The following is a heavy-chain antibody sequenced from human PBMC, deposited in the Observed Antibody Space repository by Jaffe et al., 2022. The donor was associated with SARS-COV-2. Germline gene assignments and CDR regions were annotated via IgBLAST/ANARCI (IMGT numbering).Heavy chain of an antibody. J-gene: IGHJ6*03. CDR2: IIPIFGTS. V-gene: IGHV1-69*01. CDR3: ARVGRITMVRGANYYYYMDV. Sequence: QVQLVQSGAEVKKPGSSVKVSCKVSGGTFSSYAFSWVRQAPGQGLEWVGDIIPIFGTSNYAQKFQGRVTITADESTSTAYMELSSLRSEDTAVYYCARVGRITMVRGANYYYYMDVWGKGSTVTVSS. D-gene: IGHD3-10*01. CDR1: GGTFSSYA.